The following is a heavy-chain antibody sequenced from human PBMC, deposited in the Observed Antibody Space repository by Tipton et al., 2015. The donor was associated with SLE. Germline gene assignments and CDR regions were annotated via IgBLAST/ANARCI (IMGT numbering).Heavy chain of an antibody. Sequence: TLSLTCSVSGGSISNYYWGWIRQPPGKGLEWIGSIYYSGSTYYNPSLKSRVTISVDTSKNQFSLKLTSVTAADTAVYYCVRDGFCRNGVCYRNWFDPWGPGSLVTVSS. CDR3: VRDGFCRNGVCYRNWFDP. CDR2: IYYSGST. CDR1: GGSISNYY. D-gene: IGHD3-16*02. V-gene: IGHV4-39*02. J-gene: IGHJ5*02.